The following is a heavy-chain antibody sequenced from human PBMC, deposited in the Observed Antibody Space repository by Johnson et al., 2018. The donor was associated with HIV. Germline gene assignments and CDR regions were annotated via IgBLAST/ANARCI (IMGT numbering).Heavy chain of an antibody. J-gene: IGHJ3*02. CDR2: ISSSGNTI. CDR3: ARDRWATYYYDSSGHGGVFDI. V-gene: IGHV3-48*04. D-gene: IGHD3-22*01. CDR1: GFTFSSYG. Sequence: EVLLLESGGGLVKPGGSLRLSCAASGFTFSSYGIHWIRQAPGKGLEWVSYISSSGNTIYYADPVKGRFTISRDNAKNSLSLQMNSLRAEDTAVYYCARDRWATYYYDSSGHGGVFDIWGQGTVVTVSS.